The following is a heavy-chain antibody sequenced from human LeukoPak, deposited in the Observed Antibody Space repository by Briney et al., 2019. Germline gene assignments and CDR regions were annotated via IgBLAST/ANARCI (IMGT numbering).Heavy chain of an antibody. CDR3: ARIRCGHSGSVCYNH. J-gene: IGHJ4*02. CDR2: ISHTEGT. D-gene: IGHD2-21*01. CDR1: GVSINDYY. V-gene: IGHV4-34*01. Sequence: PSETLSLTCGVFGVSINDYYWSWIRQSPGKGLEWIGEISHTEGTRYNPSLESRVTMSVGTSENQLSLKLIFVTAADTAVYYCARIRCGHSGSVCYNHWGLGTLVAVSS.